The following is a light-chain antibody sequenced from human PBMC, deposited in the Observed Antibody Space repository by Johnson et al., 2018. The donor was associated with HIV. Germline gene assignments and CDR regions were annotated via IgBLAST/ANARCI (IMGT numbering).Light chain of an antibody. Sequence: QAVLTQPPSVSAAPGQKVTISCSGNSSNIGNNYVSWYQQLPGTAPKLLIYESTNRPSGIPYRFSGSKSGMSATLAITGLQTGDEADYYCGTWDSSLSARYVFGTGTKVTGL. CDR2: EST. CDR1: SSNIGNNY. V-gene: IGLV1-51*02. J-gene: IGLJ1*01. CDR3: GTWDSSLSARYV.